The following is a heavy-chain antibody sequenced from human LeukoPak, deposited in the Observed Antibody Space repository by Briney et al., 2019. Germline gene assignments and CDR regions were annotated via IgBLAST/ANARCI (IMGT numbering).Heavy chain of an antibody. CDR2: ISYDGSNK. Sequence: GGSLRLSCVASGFPFSSYWMTWVRQAPGKGLEWVAVISYDGSNKYYADSVKGRFTISRDNSKNTLYLQMNSLRAEDTAVYYCAVRDVVPAAMGDYWGQGTLVTVSS. CDR1: GFPFSSYW. V-gene: IGHV3-30*03. CDR3: AVRDVVPAAMGDY. D-gene: IGHD2-2*01. J-gene: IGHJ4*02.